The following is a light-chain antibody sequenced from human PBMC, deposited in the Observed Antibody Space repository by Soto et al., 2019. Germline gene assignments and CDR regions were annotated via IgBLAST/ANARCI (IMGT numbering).Light chain of an antibody. CDR2: AVT. Sequence: QSVLAQPASVSGSPGQSITISCTGTRSDIGRYNYVSWYQQRPGKAPKHLIYAVTYRPSGVSARFSGSKSGSTASLTISGLQAEDEADYYCSSYSSTTGPHVLFGGGTKVTVL. CDR1: RSDIGRYNY. V-gene: IGLV2-14*01. J-gene: IGLJ2*01. CDR3: SSYSSTTGPHVL.